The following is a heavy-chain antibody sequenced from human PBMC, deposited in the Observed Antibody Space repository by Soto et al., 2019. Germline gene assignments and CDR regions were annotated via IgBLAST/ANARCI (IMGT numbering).Heavy chain of an antibody. D-gene: IGHD3-22*01. V-gene: IGHV4-34*01. CDR1: GDSFSGYY. CDR3: ARRIAMIVVVFDS. Sequence: QETVQQWGAGLLKPSETMSLTCAVHGDSFSGYYWSWIRQSPGKGLEWIGEIDHSGSANYNPSLMSRVSMSVYRSSKQVSLKLSSVTAADTAVYYCARRIAMIVVVFDSWGQGPLVTVSS. CDR2: IDHSGSA. J-gene: IGHJ4*02.